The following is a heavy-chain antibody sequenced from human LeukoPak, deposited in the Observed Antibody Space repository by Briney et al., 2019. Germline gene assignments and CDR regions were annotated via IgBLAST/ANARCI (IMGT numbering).Heavy chain of an antibody. CDR2: IYSSGST. Sequence: SETLSLTCTVSGGSISSYYWSWIRQPAGKGLEWIGRIYSSGSTNYNASVKSRVTMSVDTSKKQFSLKLSSVTAADTAVYYCARGARGYYYDSSCYYYANWFDPWGQGTLVTVSS. CDR1: GGSISSYY. J-gene: IGHJ5*02. D-gene: IGHD3-22*01. CDR3: ARGARGYYYDSSCYYYANWFDP. V-gene: IGHV4-4*07.